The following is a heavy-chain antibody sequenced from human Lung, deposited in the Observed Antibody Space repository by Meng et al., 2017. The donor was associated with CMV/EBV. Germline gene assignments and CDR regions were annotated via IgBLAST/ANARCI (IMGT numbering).Heavy chain of an antibody. D-gene: IGHD3-10*01. Sequence: QFQLPESGPGLVKPSGTLSLPCAVSGGSITNHNWWAWVRQPPGKGLEWIGEIPHRGSSAYNPSLKSRVSMSIDKSKNQFSLKLTSVTAADTAVYHCLRRSGGSVWGQGTLVTVSS. CDR2: IPHRGSS. J-gene: IGHJ1*01. CDR1: GGSITNHNW. V-gene: IGHV4-4*02. CDR3: LRRSGGSV.